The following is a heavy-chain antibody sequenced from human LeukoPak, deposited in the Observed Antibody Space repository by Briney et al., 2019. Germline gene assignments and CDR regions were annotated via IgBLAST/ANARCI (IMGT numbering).Heavy chain of an antibody. CDR1: GFTFTSSA. CDR2: IVVGSGDT. CDR3: ARGSYGSGSFGDY. D-gene: IGHD3-10*01. J-gene: IGHJ4*02. V-gene: IGHV1-58*02. Sequence: GASVKVSCKASGFTFTSSAMQWVRQARGQRLEWIGWIVVGSGDTNYAQKFQERVTITRDTSTSTVYMELSSLRSEDTAVYYCARGSYGSGSFGDYWGQGTLVTVSS.